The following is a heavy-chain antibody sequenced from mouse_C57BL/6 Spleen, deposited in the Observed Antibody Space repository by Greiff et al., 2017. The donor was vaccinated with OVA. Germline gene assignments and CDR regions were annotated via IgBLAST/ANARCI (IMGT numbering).Heavy chain of an antibody. V-gene: IGHV5-9-1*02. J-gene: IGHJ4*01. CDR3: TRIRVYGNYDTMDY. Sequence: EVKLVESGEGLVKPGGSLKLSCAASGFTFSSYAMSWVRQTPEKRLEWVAYISSGVDYIYYADTVKGRFTISRDNARNTLYLQMSSLKSEDTAMYYCTRIRVYGNYDTMDYWGHGTSVTISS. D-gene: IGHD2-1*01. CDR2: ISSGVDYI. CDR1: GFTFSSYA.